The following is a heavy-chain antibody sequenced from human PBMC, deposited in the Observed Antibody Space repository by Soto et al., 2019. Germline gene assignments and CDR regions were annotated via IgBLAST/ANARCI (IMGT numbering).Heavy chain of an antibody. CDR3: ARHVPAAGYYYGRDV. Sequence: QVQLVQSGAEVKKPGSSVTVSCKASGGTFSSYAISWVRQAPGQGLEWMGGFIPIFGAANYAQKFQGRVTITADESTSTAYMELSSLRSEDTAVYYCARHVPAAGYYYGRDVWGQGTTVTVSS. V-gene: IGHV1-69*12. J-gene: IGHJ6*02. D-gene: IGHD2-2*01. CDR2: FIPIFGAA. CDR1: GGTFSSYA.